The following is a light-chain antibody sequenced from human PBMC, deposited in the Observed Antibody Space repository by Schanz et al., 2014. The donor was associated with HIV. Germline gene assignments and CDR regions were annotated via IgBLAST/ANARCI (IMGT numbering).Light chain of an antibody. CDR2: ATS. CDR3: QQYSSWPWT. Sequence: EIVLTQSPGSLSLSPGGRATLSCGASQRLSSSYLAWYQQKRDQPPRLVIYATSTRAAGVPARFSGSGSGTDFTLTISSLQSEDSAVYYCQQYSSWPWTFGLGTMVEIK. J-gene: IGKJ1*01. CDR1: QRLSSSY. V-gene: IGKV3-20*01.